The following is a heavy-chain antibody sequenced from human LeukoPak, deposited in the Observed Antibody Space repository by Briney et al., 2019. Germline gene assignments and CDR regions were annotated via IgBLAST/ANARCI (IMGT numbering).Heavy chain of an antibody. CDR2: IYYSGST. V-gene: IGHV4-39*01. CDR1: GGSISSSSYY. D-gene: IGHD3-10*01. Sequence: SETLSLTCTVSGGSISSSSYYWGWIRQPPGKGLEWIGSIYYSGSTYYNPSLKSRVTISVDTSKNQFSLKLSSVTAADTAVYYCARLRGYYFDYWGQGTLVTVSS. CDR3: ARLRGYYFDY. J-gene: IGHJ4*02.